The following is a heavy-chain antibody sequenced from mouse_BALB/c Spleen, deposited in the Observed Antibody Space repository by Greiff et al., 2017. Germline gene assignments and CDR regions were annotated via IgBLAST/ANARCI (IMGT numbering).Heavy chain of an antibody. Sequence: VKLMESGGGLVKPGGSLKLSFAASGFTFSDYYMYWVRQTPEKRPEWVATISDGGSYTYYPDSVKGRFTISRDNAKNNLYLQMSSLKSEDTAMYYCASYLLGDAMDYWGQGTSVTVSS. CDR2: ISDGGSYT. V-gene: IGHV5-4*02. CDR3: ASYLLGDAMDY. CDR1: GFTFSDYY. J-gene: IGHJ4*01. D-gene: IGHD5-1*01.